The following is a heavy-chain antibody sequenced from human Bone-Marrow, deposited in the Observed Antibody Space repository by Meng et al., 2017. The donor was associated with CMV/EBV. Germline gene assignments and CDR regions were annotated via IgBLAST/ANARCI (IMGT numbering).Heavy chain of an antibody. J-gene: IGHJ2*01. V-gene: IGHV3-21*01. CDR2: ISSRSSYI. CDR1: GFTFSSYS. Sequence: GESLKISCAASGFTFSSYSMNWVRQAPGKGLEWVSSISSRSSYIYYADSVKGRFTISRDNAKNSLYLQMNSLGAEDTAVYYCARDPALSYWYFDLWGRGTLVTVSS. CDR3: ARDPALSYWYFDL.